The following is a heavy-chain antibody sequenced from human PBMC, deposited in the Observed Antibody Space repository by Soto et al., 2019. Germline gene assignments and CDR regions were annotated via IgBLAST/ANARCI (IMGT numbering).Heavy chain of an antibody. CDR3: ARWVVPAAFYYMDV. CDR2: INHSGST. J-gene: IGHJ6*03. CDR1: GGSFSRYY. D-gene: IGHD2-2*01. V-gene: IGHV4-34*01. Sequence: SETLSLTRPVYGGSFSRYYWSWIRQPPGKGLEWIGEINHSGSTNYNPSLKSRVTISVDTSKNQFSLKLSSVTAADTAVYYCARWVVPAAFYYMDVWGKGTTVTVSS.